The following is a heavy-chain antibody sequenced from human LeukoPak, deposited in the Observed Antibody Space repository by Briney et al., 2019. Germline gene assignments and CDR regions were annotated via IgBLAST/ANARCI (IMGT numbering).Heavy chain of an antibody. V-gene: IGHV3-23*01. J-gene: IGHJ4*02. CDR1: GFTFSSYA. CDR2: ISGSGGST. CDR3: AKASLSARSPGLDY. Sequence: GGSLRLSCAASGFTFSSYAMSWVRQAPGKGLEWVSAISGSGGSTYYADSVKGRFTISRDNSKNTLYLQMNSLRAEDTAVYYCAKASLSARSPGLDYWGQGTLVTVSS. D-gene: IGHD3-16*01.